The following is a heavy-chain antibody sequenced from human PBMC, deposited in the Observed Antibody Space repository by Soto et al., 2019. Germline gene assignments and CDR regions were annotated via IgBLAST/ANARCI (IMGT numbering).Heavy chain of an antibody. V-gene: IGHV4-30-2*01. J-gene: IGHJ5*02. D-gene: IGHD6-13*01. CDR2: IYHSGST. CDR3: ARGHLGAIFPSIAAAGTLFDP. CDR1: GGSISSGGYS. Sequence: PSETLSLTCAVSGGSISSGGYSWSWIRQPPGKGLEWLGYIYHSGSTYYNPSLKSRVTISVDRSKNQFSLKLSSVTAADTAVYYCARGHLGAIFPSIAAAGTLFDPWGQGTLVTVSS.